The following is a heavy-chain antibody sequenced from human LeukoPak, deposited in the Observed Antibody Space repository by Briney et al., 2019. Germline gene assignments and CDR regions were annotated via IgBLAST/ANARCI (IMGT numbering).Heavy chain of an antibody. J-gene: IGHJ4*02. CDR2: INPSGGST. V-gene: IGHV1-46*01. Sequence: ATVKVSCKASGYTFTSYYMHWVRQAPGQGPEWMGIINPSGGSTSYAQKFQGRVTMTRDTSTSTVYMELSSLRSEDTAVYYCARPNRGYGDYLTYFDYWGQGTLVVVSS. CDR1: GYTFTSYY. D-gene: IGHD4-17*01. CDR3: ARPNRGYGDYLTYFDY.